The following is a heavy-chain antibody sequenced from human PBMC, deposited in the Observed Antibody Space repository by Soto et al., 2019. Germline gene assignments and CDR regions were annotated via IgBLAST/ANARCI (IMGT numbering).Heavy chain of an antibody. Sequence: PGGSLRLSCAASGFTFSSYAMSWVRQAPGKGLEWVSAISGSGGSTYYADSVKGRFTISRDNSKNTLYLQMNSLRAEDTAVYYCAKAVKQQLVGDYFDYWGQGTRVTVSS. CDR1: GFTFSSYA. CDR2: ISGSGGST. CDR3: AKAVKQQLVGDYFDY. V-gene: IGHV3-23*01. D-gene: IGHD6-13*01. J-gene: IGHJ4*02.